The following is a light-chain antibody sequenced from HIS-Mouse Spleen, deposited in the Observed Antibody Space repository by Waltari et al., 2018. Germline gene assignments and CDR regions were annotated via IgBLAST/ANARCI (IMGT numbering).Light chain of an antibody. CDR1: SSDVGSYNL. V-gene: IGLV2-23*01. CDR2: EGS. CDR3: CSYAGSSTSVV. Sequence: QSALTQPASVSGSPGQSITISCTGTSSDVGSYNLVSWYQQHPGKAPKLMIYEGSKRPSGVSKRFPGSKSGNTASLTISGLQAEDEADYYCCSYAGSSTSVVFGGGTKLTVL. J-gene: IGLJ2*01.